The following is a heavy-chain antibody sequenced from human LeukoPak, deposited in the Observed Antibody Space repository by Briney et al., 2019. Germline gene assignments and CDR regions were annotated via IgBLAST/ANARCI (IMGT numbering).Heavy chain of an antibody. Sequence: PGGSLRLSCAASGFTFSIFTMSWVRQAPGKGLEWVANIKQDGSEKYYVDSVKGRFTISRDNAKNSLYLQMNSLRAEDTAVYYCARSCSSTSCYAVWFDPWGQGTLVTVSS. D-gene: IGHD2-2*01. CDR2: IKQDGSEK. V-gene: IGHV3-7*01. CDR1: GFTFSIFT. J-gene: IGHJ5*02. CDR3: ARSCSSTSCYAVWFDP.